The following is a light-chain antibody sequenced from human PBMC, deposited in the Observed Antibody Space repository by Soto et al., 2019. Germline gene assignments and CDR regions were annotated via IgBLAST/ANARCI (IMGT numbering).Light chain of an antibody. J-gene: IGLJ2*01. V-gene: IGLV2-14*01. CDR1: SSDVGGYNY. CDR2: EVS. Sequence: QSALTQPASVSGSPGQSITISCTGTSSDVGGYNYVSWYQQHPGKAPKLMIYEVSNRPSGVSNRFSGSKSGNTASLTISRLQAEDEVDYYCSSYTSSSTLVVFGGGTQLTVL. CDR3: SSYTSSSTLVV.